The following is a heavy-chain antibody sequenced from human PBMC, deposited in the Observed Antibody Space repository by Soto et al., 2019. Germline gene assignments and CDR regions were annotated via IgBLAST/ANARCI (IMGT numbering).Heavy chain of an antibody. CDR1: GGSISSYY. CDR3: ARDRPHYGMDV. CDR2: IYYSGST. Sequence: PSETLSLTCTVSGGSISSYYWSWIRQPPGKGLEWIGYIYYSGSTNYNPSLKSRVTISVDTSKNQFSLKLSSVTAADTAVYYCARDRPHYGMDVWGQGTTVTVSS. V-gene: IGHV4-59*01. J-gene: IGHJ6*02.